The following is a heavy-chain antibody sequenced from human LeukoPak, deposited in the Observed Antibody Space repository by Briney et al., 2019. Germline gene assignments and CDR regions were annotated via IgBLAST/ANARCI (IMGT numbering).Heavy chain of an antibody. CDR3: ARDVYSSSWYDSSGIYYMDV. J-gene: IGHJ6*03. CDR1: GYTFTSYY. V-gene: IGHV1-46*01. D-gene: IGHD6-13*01. Sequence: GASVKVSCKASGYTFTSYYMHWVRQAPGQGLEWMGIINPSGGSTSYAQKFQGRVTMTRDMSTSTVYMELRSLRSDDTAVYYCARDVYSSSWYDSSGIYYMDVWGKGTTVTISS. CDR2: INPSGGST.